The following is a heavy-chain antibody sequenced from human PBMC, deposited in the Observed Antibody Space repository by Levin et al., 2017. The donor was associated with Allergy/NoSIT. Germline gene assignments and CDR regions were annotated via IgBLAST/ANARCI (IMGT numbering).Heavy chain of an antibody. V-gene: IGHV3-23*01. Sequence: PGGSLRLSCAASGFTFSNSPMNWVRQAPGKGLEWVSSIDTGGGTTFYADSVKGRFTISRDNSKNTLYLEMNSLRVEDTAVYYCAKDWQWWGWGQGTPVTVST. D-gene: IGHD2-15*01. CDR3: AKDWQWWG. J-gene: IGHJ4*02. CDR1: GFTFSNSP. CDR2: IDTGGGTT.